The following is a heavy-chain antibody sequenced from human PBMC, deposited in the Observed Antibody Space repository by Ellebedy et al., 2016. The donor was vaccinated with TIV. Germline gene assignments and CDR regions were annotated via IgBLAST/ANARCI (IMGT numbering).Heavy chain of an antibody. D-gene: IGHD5-18*01. CDR3: ARHWGIGYSYYFDF. V-gene: IGHV4-59*08. CDR2: VYHSGDT. J-gene: IGHJ4*02. CDR1: GGSISRHY. Sequence: MPSETLSLTCTVSGGSISRHYWTWIRQPPGKGLEWIGYVYHSGDTNYNPSLKSRVTISVDTSKKQFFLSLSPVTAADTDVYYCARHWGIGYSYYFDFWGQGILVPVSS.